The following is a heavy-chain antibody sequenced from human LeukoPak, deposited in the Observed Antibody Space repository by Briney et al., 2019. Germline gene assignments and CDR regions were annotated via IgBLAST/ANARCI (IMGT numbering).Heavy chain of an antibody. D-gene: IGHD6-19*01. CDR2: ISGSGGST. V-gene: IGHV3-23*01. CDR3: AKEGGSRYSSGWHYFDN. Sequence: PGGSLRLSCAAPGFTFSSYAMSWVRQAPGKGLEWVSAISGSGGSTYYADSVKGRFTISRDNSKNTLYLQMNSLRAEDTAVYYCAKEGGSRYSSGWHYFDNWGQGTLVAVSS. CDR1: GFTFSSYA. J-gene: IGHJ4*02.